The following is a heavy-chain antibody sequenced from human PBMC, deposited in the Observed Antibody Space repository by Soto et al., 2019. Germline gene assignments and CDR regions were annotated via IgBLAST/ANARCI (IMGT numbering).Heavy chain of an antibody. Sequence: QVQLQKSGPGLVRPPETRSLPCIVSAASFSGYYWSWIGKSPGKGWEWIGRIYATGTTDYNPSLKSRVMMSVDTSKKQFSLRLRSVTAADTAVYYCVRDGTKTLRDWFDPWGQGISVTVSS. D-gene: IGHD1-1*01. CDR2: IYATGTT. CDR1: AASFSGYY. V-gene: IGHV4-4*07. J-gene: IGHJ5*02. CDR3: VRDGTKTLRDWFDP.